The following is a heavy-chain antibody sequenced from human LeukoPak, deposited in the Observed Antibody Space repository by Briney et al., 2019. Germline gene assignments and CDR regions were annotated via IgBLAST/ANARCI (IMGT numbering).Heavy chain of an antibody. Sequence: GASVKVSCKASGYSFSNYYMHWVRQAPGQGLDWMGAIKPSDYFTKYAQKFQGRVTMTRDTSTSTVYMELSSLRSEDTAVYYCAKVSYYDSSGYYFFDYWGQGTLVTVSS. V-gene: IGHV1-46*01. J-gene: IGHJ4*02. CDR1: GYSFSNYY. CDR3: AKVSYYDSSGYYFFDY. CDR2: IKPSDYFT. D-gene: IGHD3-22*01.